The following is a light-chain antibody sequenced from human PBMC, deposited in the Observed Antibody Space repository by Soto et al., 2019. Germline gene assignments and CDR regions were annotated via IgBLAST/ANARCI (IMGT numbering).Light chain of an antibody. Sequence: QSAPTQPASVSGSPGQSITISCTGTSSDVGAYDYVSWFQQHPGKAPKLIIYDINNPPSGVSNRFSGSKSGNTASLTISGLQAEDEADYYCSAYTTSSTVVFGGGTKLTVL. CDR3: SAYTTSSTVV. CDR2: DIN. CDR1: SSDVGAYDY. V-gene: IGLV2-14*03. J-gene: IGLJ3*02.